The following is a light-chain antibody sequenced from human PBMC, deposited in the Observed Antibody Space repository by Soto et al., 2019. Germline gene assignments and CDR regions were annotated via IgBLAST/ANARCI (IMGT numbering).Light chain of an antibody. CDR2: GAS. J-gene: IGKJ2*01. V-gene: IGKV3-15*01. CDR1: QSISSN. Sequence: EILITQSPATLSVSPGERVALSCRASQSISSNLAWFQHKPGQAPRLLIYGASTRATGIPARFSGSGSGTEFTLTISSLQSEDFAFYYCQQYKNWPPYTFGQGTKVDIK. CDR3: QQYKNWPPYT.